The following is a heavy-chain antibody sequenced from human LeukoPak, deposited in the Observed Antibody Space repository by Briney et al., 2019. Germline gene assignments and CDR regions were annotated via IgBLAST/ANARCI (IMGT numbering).Heavy chain of an antibody. J-gene: IGHJ4*02. V-gene: IGHV4-31*02. CDR2: IYYGGST. D-gene: IGHD2-15*01. Sequence: PSETLSLTWTVSGGSISSGGYYWSWIRQHPGKGLEWIGYIYYGGSTYYNPSLMSRVTISVDTSKNQFSLKLSSVTAADTAVYYCARSEAAQQMWFDYWGQGTLVTVSS. CDR3: ARSEAAQQMWFDY. CDR1: GGSISSGGYY.